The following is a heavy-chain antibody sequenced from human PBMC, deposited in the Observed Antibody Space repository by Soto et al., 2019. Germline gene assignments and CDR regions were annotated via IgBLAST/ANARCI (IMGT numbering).Heavy chain of an antibody. CDR1: GGVISSYY. CDR3: ARGANDFWSGYSTYYYYYMDV. V-gene: IGHV4-59*08. J-gene: IGHJ6*03. Sequence: PSGSVCHTCPVAGGVISSYYWSWIRQPPGKGLESIGYIHYSGSTNYNPSLKSRVTISVDTSKNQCSLKLSSVTAADTAVYYCARGANDFWSGYSTYYYYYMDVWGKGTTVTVSS. D-gene: IGHD3-3*01. CDR2: IHYSGST.